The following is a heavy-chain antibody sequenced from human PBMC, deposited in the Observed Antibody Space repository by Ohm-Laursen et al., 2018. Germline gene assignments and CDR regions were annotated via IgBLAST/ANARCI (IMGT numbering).Heavy chain of an antibody. D-gene: IGHD2-21*02. J-gene: IGHJ1*01. Sequence: ASVKVSCKASGYTFTSYYMHWVRQAPGQGLEWMGIINPSGGSTSYAQKFQGRVTMTRDTSTSTVYMELSSLRSEDTAVYYYARDVGRSDCGGDCYSEYFQHWGQGTLVTVSS. CDR3: ARDVGRSDCGGDCYSEYFQH. CDR2: INPSGGST. CDR1: GYTFTSYY. V-gene: IGHV1-46*01.